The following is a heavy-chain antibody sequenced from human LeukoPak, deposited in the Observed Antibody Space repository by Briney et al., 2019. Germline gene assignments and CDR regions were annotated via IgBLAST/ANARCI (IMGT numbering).Heavy chain of an antibody. CDR1: GDSVSSNSAA. J-gene: IGHJ6*02. CDR2: TYYRSKLYN. D-gene: IGHD2-2*02. V-gene: IGHV6-1*01. CDR3: AREDIVVVPAAIGGYYYYYGMDV. Sequence: SQTLSLTCAISGDSVSSNSAAWNWIRQSPSRGLEWLGRTYYRSKLYNDYAVSVKSRITINPDTSKNQFSLQLNSVTPEDTAVYYCAREDIVVVPAAIGGYYYYYGMDVWGQGTTVTVSS.